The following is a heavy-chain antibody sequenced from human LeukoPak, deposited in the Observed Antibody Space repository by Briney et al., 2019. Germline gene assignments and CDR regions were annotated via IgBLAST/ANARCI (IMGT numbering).Heavy chain of an antibody. V-gene: IGHV5-51*01. J-gene: IGHJ4*02. D-gene: IGHD3-22*01. CDR3: ARHPYTYYYDSSGYADY. CDR2: IYPGDSDT. CDR1: GYSFTSYW. Sequence: ESLKISCKGSGYSFTSYWIGWVRQMPGKGLEWMGIIYPGDSDTRYSPSFQGQVTISADKSISTAYLQWSSLKASDTAMYYCARHPYTYYYDSSGYADYWGQGTLVTVSS.